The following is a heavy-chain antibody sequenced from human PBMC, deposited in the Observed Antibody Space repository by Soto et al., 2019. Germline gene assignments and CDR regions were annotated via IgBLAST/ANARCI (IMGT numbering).Heavy chain of an antibody. Sequence: QVQLVQSGAEVKKPGSSVKVSCKASGGTFSSSTISWVRQDPGQGLEWMGRIIPILGIANYAKKFQGRVTITADKSTSTAYMELSSLISEDTAVYYCESGYDDVSAFDYWGQGTLVTVSS. V-gene: IGHV1-69*02. CDR2: IIPILGIA. CDR3: ESGYDDVSAFDY. D-gene: IGHD5-18*01. CDR1: GGTFSSST. J-gene: IGHJ4*02.